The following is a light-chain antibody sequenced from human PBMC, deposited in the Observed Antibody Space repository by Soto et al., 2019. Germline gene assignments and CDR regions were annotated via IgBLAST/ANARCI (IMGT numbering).Light chain of an antibody. CDR3: QHYDSSSGHT. J-gene: IGKJ2*01. V-gene: IGKV3-11*01. CDR2: DAS. CDR1: QSVSSY. Sequence: EIVLTQSPATLSSSPGERATLSCRASQSVSSYLAWYQQKPGQAPRLLIYDASDRATGIPARFSGSGSGTDFTLTIRRLEPEDFAVYYCQHYDSSSGHTFGQGTKLQIK.